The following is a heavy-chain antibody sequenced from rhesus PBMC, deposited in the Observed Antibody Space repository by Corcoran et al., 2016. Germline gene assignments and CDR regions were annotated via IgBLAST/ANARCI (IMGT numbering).Heavy chain of an antibody. V-gene: IGHV1-138*01. J-gene: IGHJ4*01. CDR3: ARDLDY. Sequence: QVQLVQSGAEVKKPGSSVKVSCKASGYTFTDSYMHWVRQAPGQGLEWKGKSNPKTGSINYAQKCQGRVTMTRDTSTSTAYMELSSLRSEDTAVYDCARDLDYGGQGVLVTVSS. CDR2: SNPKTGSI. CDR1: GYTFTDSY.